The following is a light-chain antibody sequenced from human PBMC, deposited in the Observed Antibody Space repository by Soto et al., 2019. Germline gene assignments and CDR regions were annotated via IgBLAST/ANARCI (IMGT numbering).Light chain of an antibody. CDR3: QKSDHLPL. Sequence: DIQMTQSPSSVSASVGDRVTITCRASQPITNWLAWYQQKPGKAPKLLIYAASNLQSGVPSRFSGSGSGTDFTFTISSLRPEDIATYYCQKSDHLPLFGPGTKVDI. CDR1: QPITNW. CDR2: AAS. V-gene: IGKV1-12*01. J-gene: IGKJ3*01.